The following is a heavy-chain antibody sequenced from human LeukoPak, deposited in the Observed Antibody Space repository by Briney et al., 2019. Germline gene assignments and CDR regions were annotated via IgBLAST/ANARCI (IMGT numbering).Heavy chain of an antibody. CDR2: THYSGST. D-gene: IGHD1-7*01. V-gene: IGHV4-31*03. CDR1: GGSISSGDFY. CDR3: AREVNWNSATLFFDC. J-gene: IGHJ4*02. Sequence: SQTLSLTCTVSGGSISSGDFYWTWIRQNLGKGLEWIGYTHYSGSTYYNPSLKSRVTISVDTSKNQFSLKLSSVAAADTAVYYCAREVNWNSATLFFDCWGQGTLVTVSS.